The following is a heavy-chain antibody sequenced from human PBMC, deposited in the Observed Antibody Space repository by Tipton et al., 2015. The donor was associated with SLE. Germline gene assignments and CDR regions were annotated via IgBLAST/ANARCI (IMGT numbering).Heavy chain of an antibody. V-gene: IGHV4-59*01. Sequence: TLSLTCTVSGGSISSYYWSWIRQPPGKGLEWIGYIYYSGSTNYNPSLKSRVTISVDTSKNQFSLKLSSVTAADTAVYYCARGATVGATTFYGMDVWGQGTTVTVSS. CDR3: ARGATVGATTFYGMDV. CDR2: IYYSGST. D-gene: IGHD1-26*01. J-gene: IGHJ6*02. CDR1: GGSISSYY.